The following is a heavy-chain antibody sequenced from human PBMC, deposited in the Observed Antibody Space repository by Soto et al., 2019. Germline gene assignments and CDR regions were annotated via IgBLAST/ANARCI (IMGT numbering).Heavy chain of an antibody. D-gene: IGHD6-13*01. V-gene: IGHV3-48*03. CDR3: ASESESSTYLDS. CDR1: GFTFSSYE. J-gene: IGHJ4*02. Sequence: GGSLRLSCAGSGFTFSSYEMNWVRQAPGKGLEWVSYIDGSGDTIFYADSVKGRFTISRDNAKNSLHLQLNSLRVEDPAVYYCASESESSTYLDSWGKGTWGTVS. CDR2: IDGSGDTI.